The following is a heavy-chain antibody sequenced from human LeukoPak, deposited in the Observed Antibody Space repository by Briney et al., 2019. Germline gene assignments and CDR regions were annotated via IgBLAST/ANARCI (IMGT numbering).Heavy chain of an antibody. J-gene: IGHJ4*02. V-gene: IGHV3-21*01. Sequence: GGSLRLSCAASGFTFSSYSMNWVRQAPGKGLEWVSSISSSSSYIYYADSVKGRFTISRDNAKNSLYLQMNSLRAEDTAVYYCARGARSDPRTDYWGQGTLVTVSS. CDR1: GFTFSSYS. CDR2: ISSSSSYI. CDR3: ARGARSDPRTDY.